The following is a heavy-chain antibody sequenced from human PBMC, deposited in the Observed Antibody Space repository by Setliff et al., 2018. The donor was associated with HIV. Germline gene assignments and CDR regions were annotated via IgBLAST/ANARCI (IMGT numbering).Heavy chain of an antibody. Sequence: ASVKVSCKASEYTFTSRKVHWVRQAPGQGLEWMGIITPRGGDANYEQKFQGRATMARDTSTSTVYMELSSLTYEDTAIYYCARDNVVWAKDLWGQGTLVTVSS. CDR2: ITPRGGDA. V-gene: IGHV1-46*01. J-gene: IGHJ5*02. D-gene: IGHD2-8*01. CDR3: ARDNVVWAKDL. CDR1: EYTFTSRK.